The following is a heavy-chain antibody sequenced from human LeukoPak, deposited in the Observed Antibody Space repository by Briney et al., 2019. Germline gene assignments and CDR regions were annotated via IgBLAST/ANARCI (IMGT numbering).Heavy chain of an antibody. CDR3: ASDRAFSQFDY. CDR2: IKEDDSRA. Sequence: GGSLRLSCAASGFTFSSYAMSWVRQAPGKGLEWVASIKEDDSRADYVDSVRGRFTVSRDNTKNSLFLQMNSLRVNDTAVYYCASDRAFSQFDYWGQGTLVTVSS. D-gene: IGHD3-10*01. CDR1: GFTFSSYA. V-gene: IGHV3-7*01. J-gene: IGHJ4*02.